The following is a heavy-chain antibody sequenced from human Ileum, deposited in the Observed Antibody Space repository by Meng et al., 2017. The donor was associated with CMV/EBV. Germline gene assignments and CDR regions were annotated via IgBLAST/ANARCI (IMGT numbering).Heavy chain of an antibody. CDR3: ARDSGYIDY. V-gene: IGHV1-46*01. CDR2: IYPGDGTT. D-gene: IGHD3-10*01. J-gene: IGHJ4*02. CDR1: GYTFTAYY. Sequence: ASVKVSCKASGYTFTAYYMEWVRQAPGQGLQWVGAIYPGDGTTYYAQRFRGRVSMTTDTSSSTLYIELSGITSDDTAVYYCARDSGYIDYWGQGTLVTVSS.